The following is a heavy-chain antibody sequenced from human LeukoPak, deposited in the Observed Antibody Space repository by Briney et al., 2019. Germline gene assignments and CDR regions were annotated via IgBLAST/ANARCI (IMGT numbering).Heavy chain of an antibody. Sequence: GGSLRLSCAASGFTFSSYAMHWVRHAPGKGLEWVAVISYDGSNKYYADSVKGRFTISRDNSKNTLYLQMNSLRAEDTAVYYCASRAGTFDYWGQGTLVTVSS. CDR3: ASRAGTFDY. J-gene: IGHJ4*02. D-gene: IGHD6-13*01. CDR2: ISYDGSNK. CDR1: GFTFSSYA. V-gene: IGHV3-30-3*01.